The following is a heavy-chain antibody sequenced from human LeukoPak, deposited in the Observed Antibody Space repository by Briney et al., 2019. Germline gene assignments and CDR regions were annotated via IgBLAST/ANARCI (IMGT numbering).Heavy chain of an antibody. D-gene: IGHD1-26*01. V-gene: IGHV1-18*01. J-gene: IGHJ3*02. CDR1: GYTFTSYG. CDR3: AGLIVGATNDAFDI. Sequence: ASVKVSCKASGYTFTSYGISWVRQAPGQGLEWMGWISAYNGNTNYAQKLQGRVTMTTDTSTSTAYMELRSLRSDDTAVYYCAGLIVGATNDAFDIWGQGTMATVSS. CDR2: ISAYNGNT.